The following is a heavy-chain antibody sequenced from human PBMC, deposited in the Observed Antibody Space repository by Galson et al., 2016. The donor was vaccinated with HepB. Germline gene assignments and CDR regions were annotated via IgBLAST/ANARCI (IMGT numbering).Heavy chain of an antibody. CDR3: AKDAILACGTGCYADY. CDR1: GFTFSAYY. CDR2: LMHVGGEK. J-gene: IGHJ4*02. V-gene: IGHV3-30*18. Sequence: SLRLSCAASGFTFSAYYMSWVRQAPGKGLEWVAVLMHVGGEKDYGDSVKGRFTISRDNSKNTLYLQMNSLRAEDTAVYYCAKDAILACGTGCYADYWGQGTLVTVSS. D-gene: IGHD2-2*01.